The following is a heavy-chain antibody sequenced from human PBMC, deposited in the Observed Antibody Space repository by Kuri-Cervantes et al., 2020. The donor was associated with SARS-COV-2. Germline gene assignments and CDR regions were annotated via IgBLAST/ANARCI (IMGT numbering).Heavy chain of an antibody. D-gene: IGHD3-3*01. CDR1: GFLFSASA. Sequence: GGSLRLSCEVSGFLFSASAIHWVRQASGKGLEWVAFIRYDGSNKYYADSVKGRFTISRDNSKNTLYLQMNSLRAEDTAVYYCAKIYSDYDFWSGDDAFDIWGQGTMVTVSS. CDR3: AKIYSDYDFWSGDDAFDI. V-gene: IGHV3-30*02. J-gene: IGHJ3*02. CDR2: IRYDGSNK.